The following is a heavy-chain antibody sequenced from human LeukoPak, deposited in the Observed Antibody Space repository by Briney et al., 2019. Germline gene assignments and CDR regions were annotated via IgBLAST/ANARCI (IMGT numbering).Heavy chain of an antibody. D-gene: IGHD3-9*01. CDR2: INPSGGST. CDR1: GYTFTSYY. J-gene: IGHJ6*03. V-gene: IGHV1-46*01. CDR3: ARGVYSDITAYFYYFMDV. Sequence: GASVKVSCEASGYTFTSYYMHWVRQAPGQGLEWMGIINPSGGSTSYSEKFLGRITMTRDTSTSTVYMELSSLRSEDTAVYYCARGVYSDITAYFYYFMDVWGKGTTVTISS.